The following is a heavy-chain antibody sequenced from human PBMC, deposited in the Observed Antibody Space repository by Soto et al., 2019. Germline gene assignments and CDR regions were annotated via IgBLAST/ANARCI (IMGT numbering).Heavy chain of an antibody. CDR1: RGTFSSYA. J-gene: IGHJ5*02. D-gene: IGHD3-3*01. CDR2: ILPIFGTA. CDR3: AMGPFGVATIPFDP. V-gene: IGHV1-69*01. Sequence: QVQLVQSGAEVKKPGSSVKVSCKASRGTFSSYAISWVRQAPGQGLEWMAGILPIFGTANYAQKLQGRVTIPAADSTSTAYMELSSVRSEYTAVYYCAMGPFGVATIPFDPWGQGTLVTVSS.